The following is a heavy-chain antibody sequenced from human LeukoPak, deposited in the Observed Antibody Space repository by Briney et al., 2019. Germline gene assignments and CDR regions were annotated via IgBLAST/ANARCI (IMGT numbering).Heavy chain of an antibody. CDR3: ARGWGSTSSNYFDP. CDR2: IYGSGST. D-gene: IGHD2-2*01. V-gene: IGHV4-61*02. J-gene: IGHJ5*02. Sequence: SETLSLTCTVSGGPIISGNFYWSWIRQPAGKGLEWIGRIYGSGSTNYSPSLRSRVTISIDTSKNQFSLNLNSVTAADTAVYYCARGWGSTSSNYFDPWGQGTLVTVSS. CDR1: GGPIISGNFY.